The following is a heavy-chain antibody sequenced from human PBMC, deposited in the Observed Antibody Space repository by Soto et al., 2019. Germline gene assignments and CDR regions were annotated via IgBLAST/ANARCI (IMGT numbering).Heavy chain of an antibody. CDR2: IIPILGIA. V-gene: IGHV1-69*02. D-gene: IGHD4-17*01. Sequence: ASVKVSCKASGGTFSSYTISWVGPAPGQGLEWMGRIIPILGIANYAQKFQGRVTITADKSTSTAYMELSSLRSEDTAVYYCARGIQTRSVDYWGQGTLVTVSS. J-gene: IGHJ4*02. CDR3: ARGIQTRSVDY. CDR1: GGTFSSYT.